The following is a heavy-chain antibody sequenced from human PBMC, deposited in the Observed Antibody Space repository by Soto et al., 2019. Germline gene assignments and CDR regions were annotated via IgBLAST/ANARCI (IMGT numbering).Heavy chain of an antibody. CDR2: IYHGGTT. J-gene: IGHJ4*01. CDR1: GVSINNYY. CDR3: ARVHVMVVAGSTFDY. Sequence: KPSETLSLTCTVSGVSINNYYWTWIRQPPGKGPEWIASIYHGGTTFYNPSLKSRITISVDTSNNQFSLKLTSVTAADTAVYYCARVHVMVVAGSTFDYWGHGTLVTSPQ. D-gene: IGHD6-19*01. V-gene: IGHV4-38-2*02.